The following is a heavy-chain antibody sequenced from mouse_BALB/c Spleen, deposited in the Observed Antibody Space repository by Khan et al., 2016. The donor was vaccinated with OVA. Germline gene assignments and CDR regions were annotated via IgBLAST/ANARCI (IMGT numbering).Heavy chain of an antibody. Sequence: EVALVESGGGLVQPGGSRKLSCAASGFTFSDYGMAWVRQAPGKGPEWVAFVSSLAYNFYYADTVTGRFTIFRENATHTRYLEMSSLRTEDTAMYYCARGGKGGFAYWGQGTLVTVSA. CDR2: VSSLAYNF. J-gene: IGHJ3*01. V-gene: IGHV5-15*02. CDR1: GFTFSDYG. CDR3: ARGGKGGFAY.